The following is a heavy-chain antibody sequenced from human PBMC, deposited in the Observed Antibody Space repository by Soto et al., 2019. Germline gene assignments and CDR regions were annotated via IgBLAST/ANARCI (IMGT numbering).Heavy chain of an antibody. Sequence: ASVKVSCKASGYTFTSYYMHWVRQAPGQGLEWMGIINPGGGSTSYAQKLQGRVTMTTDTSTSTAYMELRSLRSDDTAVYYCARGGAAGTRTYYYYYGMDVWGQGTTVTVSS. CDR2: INPGGGST. V-gene: IGHV1-46*01. CDR1: GYTFTSYY. CDR3: ARGGAAGTRTYYYYYGMDV. D-gene: IGHD6-13*01. J-gene: IGHJ6*02.